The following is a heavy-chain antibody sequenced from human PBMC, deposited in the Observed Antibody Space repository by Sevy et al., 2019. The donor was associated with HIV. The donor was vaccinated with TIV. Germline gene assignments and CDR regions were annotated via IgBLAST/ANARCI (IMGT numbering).Heavy chain of an antibody. CDR2: IYYSGST. J-gene: IGHJ4*02. CDR3: ARSVGTGNYFDY. D-gene: IGHD2-21*02. CDR1: GGSMTSYY. Sequence: SETLSLTCTVSGGSMTSYYWNWIRQPPGKGLEWIGYIYYSGSTNYNPSLKSQVTMSVVTSKNRFSLTLISVTAADTAVYHCARSVGTGNYFDYWGQGALVTVSS. V-gene: IGHV4-59*13.